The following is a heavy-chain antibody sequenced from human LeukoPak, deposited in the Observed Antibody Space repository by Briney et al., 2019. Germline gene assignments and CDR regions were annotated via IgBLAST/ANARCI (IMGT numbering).Heavy chain of an antibody. Sequence: GGSLRLSCAASGFTFSSYAIHWVRQAPGKGLEWVAVISYDGSNKYYADSVKGRFTISRDSSKNTLYLQMNSLRAEDTAVYYCARAADNWVLYYFDYWGQGTLVTVSS. V-gene: IGHV3-30-3*01. J-gene: IGHJ4*02. CDR3: ARAADNWVLYYFDY. CDR2: ISYDGSNK. CDR1: GFTFSSYA. D-gene: IGHD1-20*01.